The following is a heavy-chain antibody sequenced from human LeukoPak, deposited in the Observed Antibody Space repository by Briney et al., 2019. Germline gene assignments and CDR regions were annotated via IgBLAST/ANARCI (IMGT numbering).Heavy chain of an antibody. J-gene: IGHJ4*02. Sequence: GRSLRLSCVASGFTFNDYAMHWVRQAPGKGLEWVSGISWNRGTISYADSVKGRFTISRDNAKNSLYLQMNSVRAEDMGLYFCAKDYYYCSSGYTYFHYWGQGALVTVSS. D-gene: IGHD3-22*01. CDR2: ISWNRGTI. V-gene: IGHV3-9*03. CDR3: AKDYYYCSSGYTYFHY. CDR1: GFTFNDYA.